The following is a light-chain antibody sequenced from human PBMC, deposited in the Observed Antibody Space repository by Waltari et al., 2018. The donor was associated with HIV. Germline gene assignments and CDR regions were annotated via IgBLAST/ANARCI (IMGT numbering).Light chain of an antibody. Sequence: QSALTQPASVSGSPGQSLTLSCTGASSDVGRYNYVSWYQHHPGKAPKLIIYDVSNRPSGVSNRFSGSKSGTTASLTISGLQAEDEADYYCNSYTSSRAVVFGGGTKLTVL. J-gene: IGLJ2*01. CDR3: NSYTSSRAVV. V-gene: IGLV2-14*03. CDR2: DVS. CDR1: SSDVGRYNY.